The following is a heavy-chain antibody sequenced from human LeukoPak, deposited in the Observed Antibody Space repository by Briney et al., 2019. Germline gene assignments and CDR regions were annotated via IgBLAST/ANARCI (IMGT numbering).Heavy chain of an antibody. D-gene: IGHD2-15*01. CDR3: AKVGYCSGGSCYHFDY. V-gene: IGHV5-51*01. J-gene: IGHJ4*02. CDR1: GYSFANYW. Sequence: GESLQISCKGSGYSFANYWIGWVRQMPGKGLEWMGIIYPGDSDTRYSPSFQGQVTISTDKSISTAYLQWSSLKASDTAMYYCAKVGYCSGGSCYHFDYWGQGTLVTVSS. CDR2: IYPGDSDT.